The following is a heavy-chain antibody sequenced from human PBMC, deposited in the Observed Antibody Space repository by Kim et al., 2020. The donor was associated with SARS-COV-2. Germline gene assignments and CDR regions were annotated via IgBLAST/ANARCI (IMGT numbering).Heavy chain of an antibody. Sequence: SVKVSCKASGGTFSSYAISWVRQAPGQGLEWMGRIIPILGIANYAQKFQGRVTITADKSTSTAYMELSILRSEDTAVYYCARETCSSTSCYAGQVGYYYSYGMDVWGQGTTVTVSS. J-gene: IGHJ6*02. V-gene: IGHV1-69*04. D-gene: IGHD2-2*01. CDR3: ARETCSSTSCYAGQVGYYYSYGMDV. CDR2: IIPILGIA. CDR1: GGTFSSYA.